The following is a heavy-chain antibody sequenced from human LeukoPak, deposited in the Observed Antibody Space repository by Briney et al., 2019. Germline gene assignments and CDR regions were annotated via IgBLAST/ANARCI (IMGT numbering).Heavy chain of an antibody. CDR1: GGSISSGGYS. Sequence: SETLSLTCAVSGGSISSGGYSWSWIRQPPGKGLEWIGYIYHSGSTNYNPSLKSRVTISVDKSKNQFSLKLSSVTAADTAVYYCASLKYYDSSGYSPLSAFDTWGQGTMVTVSS. V-gene: IGHV4-30-2*01. J-gene: IGHJ3*02. CDR2: IYHSGST. D-gene: IGHD3-22*01. CDR3: ASLKYYDSSGYSPLSAFDT.